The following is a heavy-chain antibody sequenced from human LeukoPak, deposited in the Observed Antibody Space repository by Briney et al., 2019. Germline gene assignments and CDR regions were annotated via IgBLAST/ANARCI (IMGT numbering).Heavy chain of an antibody. CDR2: ISGSGDST. J-gene: IGHJ5*02. CDR1: GFAFTTCA. Sequence: GGSLRLSCAASGFAFTTCAINWVRQAPGKGLEWVSTISGSGDSTYYADSVKGRFTISRDNSKNTLYLQMNSLRAEDTAVYYCAKDRGSSWQNWFDPWGQGTLVTVSS. V-gene: IGHV3-23*01. CDR3: AKDRGSSWQNWFDP. D-gene: IGHD6-13*01.